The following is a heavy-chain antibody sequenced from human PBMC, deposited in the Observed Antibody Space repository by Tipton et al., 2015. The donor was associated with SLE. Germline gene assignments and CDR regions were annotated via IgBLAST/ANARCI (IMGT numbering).Heavy chain of an antibody. CDR2: VNHSGSP. D-gene: IGHD6-13*01. V-gene: IGHV4-34*01. Sequence: LRLSCAVSGGSLSGHYWSWIRQSPGKGLEWIGEVNHSGSPNYNPSPKSRVTISLDTSKNQFSMRLTSLTAADTAVYYCATGRLRGSIATAGTFFYWGQGTLVTVSS. J-gene: IGHJ4*02. CDR3: ATGRLRGSIATAGTFFY. CDR1: GGSLSGHY.